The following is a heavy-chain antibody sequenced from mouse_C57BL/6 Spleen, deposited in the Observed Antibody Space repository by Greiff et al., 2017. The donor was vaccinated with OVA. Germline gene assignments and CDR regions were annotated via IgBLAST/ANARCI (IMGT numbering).Heavy chain of an antibody. J-gene: IGHJ1*03. CDR1: GYTFTDYN. CDR3: ARSANWDWYFDV. V-gene: IGHV1-18*01. CDR2: INPNNGGT. Sequence: EVQLVESGPELVKPGASVKIPCKASGYTFTDYNMDWVKQSHGKSLEWIGDINPNNGGTIYNQKFKGKATLTVDKSSSTAYMELRSLTSEDTAVYYCARSANWDWYFDVWGTGTTVTVSS. D-gene: IGHD4-1*01.